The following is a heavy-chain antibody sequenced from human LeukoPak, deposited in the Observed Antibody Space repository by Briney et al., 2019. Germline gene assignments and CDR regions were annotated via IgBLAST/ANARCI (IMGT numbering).Heavy chain of an antibody. CDR3: ARDPPDCSSTSCPFDY. J-gene: IGHJ4*02. Sequence: SVKVSCKASGGAFSSYAISWVRQAPGQGLEWMGRIIPILGIANYAQKFQGRVTITADKSTSTAYMELSSLRSEDTAVYYCARDPPDCSSTSCPFDYWGQGTLVTVSS. D-gene: IGHD2-2*01. CDR2: IIPILGIA. CDR1: GGAFSSYA. V-gene: IGHV1-69*04.